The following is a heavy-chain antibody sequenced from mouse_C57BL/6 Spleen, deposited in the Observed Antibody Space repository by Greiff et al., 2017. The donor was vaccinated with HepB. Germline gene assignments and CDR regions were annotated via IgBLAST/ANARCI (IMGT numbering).Heavy chain of an antibody. CDR3: ARYYGSSPWYFDV. CDR1: GYTFTSYW. Sequence: VQLQQSGAELVKPGASVKLSCKASGYTFTSYWMHWVKQRPGRGLEWIGRIDPNSGGTKYNEKFKSKATLTVDKPSSTAYMQLSSLTSEESAVYYCARYYGSSPWYFDVWGTGTTVTVSS. CDR2: IDPNSGGT. V-gene: IGHV1-72*01. J-gene: IGHJ1*03. D-gene: IGHD1-1*01.